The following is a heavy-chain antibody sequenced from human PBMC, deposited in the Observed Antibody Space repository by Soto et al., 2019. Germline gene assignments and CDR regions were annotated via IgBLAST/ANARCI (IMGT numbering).Heavy chain of an antibody. CDR1: GYTFTSYA. V-gene: IGHV1-3*01. D-gene: IGHD3-3*01. CDR2: INAGNGNT. CDR3: ARLNFGVVTSFSWFDP. J-gene: IGHJ5*02. Sequence: ASVKVSCKASGYTFTSYAMHWVRQAPGQRLEWMGWINAGNGNTKYSQKFQGQVTLSADKSINTSFLQWATLRASDTAIYYCARLNFGVVTSFSWFDPWGPGTLVTVSS.